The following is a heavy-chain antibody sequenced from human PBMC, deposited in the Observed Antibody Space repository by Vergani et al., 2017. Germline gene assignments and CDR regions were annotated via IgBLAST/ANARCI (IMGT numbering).Heavy chain of an antibody. CDR1: GFDFSSYI. J-gene: IGHJ4*02. CDR2: VSTGTKSQ. D-gene: IGHD3-22*01. Sequence: QLVESGGGWVQPGGSLRLSCVVSGFDFSSYIMNWVRQAPGKGLEWVSFVSTGTKSQSYADSVKGRFTISRDNSKNMLYLQMNSLRAEDTAVYYCARLSYDTTPYLQGGYDCWGQGTLVSVSS. V-gene: IGHV3-30*07. CDR3: ARLSYDTTPYLQGGYDC.